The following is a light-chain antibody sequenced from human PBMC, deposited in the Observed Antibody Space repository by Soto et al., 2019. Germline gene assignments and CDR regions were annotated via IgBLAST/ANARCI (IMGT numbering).Light chain of an antibody. CDR3: QQSYSTPWT. CDR2: AAS. Sequence: DIQMTQSPSSLSASVGDRVTITCRASQYISRYSNWYQQKPGKAPKLLIYAASNLQSGVPSRFSGSGSGTDFTLTISSLQPEDFATYYCQQSYSTPWTFGQGTNVEIK. V-gene: IGKV1-39*01. J-gene: IGKJ1*01. CDR1: QYISRY.